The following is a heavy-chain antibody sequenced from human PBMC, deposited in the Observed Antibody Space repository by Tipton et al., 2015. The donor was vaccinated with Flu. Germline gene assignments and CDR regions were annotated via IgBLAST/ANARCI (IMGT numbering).Heavy chain of an antibody. D-gene: IGHD1-26*01. V-gene: IGHV3-7*01. J-gene: IGHJ3*02. CDR3: ARKWGQNAFDI. CDR2: IKQDGSEK. Sequence: SLRLSCAVSGITFSSSWMTWVRQAPGKGLEWVANIKQDGSEKYYVDSVEGRFTISRDNAKNSLYLQMNSLRAEDRAVYYCARKWGQNAFDIWGQGTMVTVSS. CDR1: GITFSSSW.